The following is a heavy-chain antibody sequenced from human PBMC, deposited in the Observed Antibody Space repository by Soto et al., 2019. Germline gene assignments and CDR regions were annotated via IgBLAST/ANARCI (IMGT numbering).Heavy chain of an antibody. D-gene: IGHD4-17*01. V-gene: IGHV3-33*01. Sequence: GGSLRLSCAASGFTFSSYGMHWVRQAPGKGLEWVAVIWYDGSNKYYADSVKGRFTISRDNSKNTLYLQMNSLRAEDTAVYYCARGLMTTVTPGLGYWGQGTLVTV. CDR3: ARGLMTTVTPGLGY. J-gene: IGHJ4*02. CDR1: GFTFSSYG. CDR2: IWYDGSNK.